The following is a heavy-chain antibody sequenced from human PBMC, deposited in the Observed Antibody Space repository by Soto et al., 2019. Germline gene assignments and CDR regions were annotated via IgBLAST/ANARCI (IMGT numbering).Heavy chain of an antibody. CDR1: GFTFSNYA. Sequence: GGSLRLSCTASGFTFSNYALSWVRQAPGKGLEWVSVIGGDGGSPYYADSVKGRFTVSRDNSKNTLYLQMDSLRADDTAVYYCVKGGASYTSCWYANWGQGILVTVS. D-gene: IGHD6-13*01. CDR3: VKGGASYTSCWYAN. CDR2: IGGDGGSP. J-gene: IGHJ4*02. V-gene: IGHV3-23*01.